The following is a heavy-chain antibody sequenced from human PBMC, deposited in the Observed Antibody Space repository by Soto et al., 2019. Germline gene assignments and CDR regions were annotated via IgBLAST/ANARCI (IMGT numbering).Heavy chain of an antibody. CDR3: GFGRCGGCCSRTSCYGGNLDY. CDR2: ISAYNGNT. J-gene: IGHJ4*02. D-gene: IGHD2-2*03. Sequence: ASVTVSCMASGYTFTSYGLSWVRQAPGQGLEWVGWISAYNGNTNYAQKLQGRVTMTTDTSTSTAYMELRSLRSDDTAVYYCGFGRCGGCCSRTSCYGGNLDYWGQGTLVTVSS. CDR1: GYTFTSYG. V-gene: IGHV1-18*01.